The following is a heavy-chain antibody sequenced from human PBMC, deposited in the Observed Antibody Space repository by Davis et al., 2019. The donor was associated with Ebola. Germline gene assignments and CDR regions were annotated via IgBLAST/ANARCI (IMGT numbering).Heavy chain of an antibody. V-gene: IGHV1-2*04. CDR3: ARGGGAIGQYYFDY. D-gene: IGHD3-10*01. CDR1: GYTFTGYY. Sequence: ASVKVSCKASGYTFTGYYMHWVRQAPGQGLEWMGWINPNSGGTNYAQKFQGWVTMTRDTSISTAYMELSRLRSDDTAVYYCARGGGAIGQYYFDYWGQGTLVTVSS. CDR2: INPNSGGT. J-gene: IGHJ4*02.